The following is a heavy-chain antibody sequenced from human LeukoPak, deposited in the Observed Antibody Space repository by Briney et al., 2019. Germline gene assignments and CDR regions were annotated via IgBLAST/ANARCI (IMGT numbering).Heavy chain of an antibody. CDR3: ARDASGPGAFDI. CDR1: GGSISSSSYY. Sequence: SETLSLTCTVSGGSISSSSYYWGWIRQPPGKGLEWIGSIYYSGSTYYNPSLKSRVTISVDRSKNQFSLKLSSVTAADTAVYYCARDASGPGAFDIWGQGTMVTVSS. J-gene: IGHJ3*02. D-gene: IGHD3-16*01. CDR2: IYYSGST. V-gene: IGHV4-39*07.